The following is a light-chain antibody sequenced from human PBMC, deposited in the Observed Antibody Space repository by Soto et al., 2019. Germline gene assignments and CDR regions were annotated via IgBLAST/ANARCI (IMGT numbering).Light chain of an antibody. Sequence: QSVLTQPASVSGSPGQSITISCTGTSSDVGGYNYVSWYQQHPGKAPKVIIYEVSNRPSGVSNRFSGSKSGNTASLAISGLQAEDEADHYCSSFTSSTTRVFGTGTKVT. J-gene: IGLJ1*01. CDR3: SSFTSSTTRV. V-gene: IGLV2-14*01. CDR2: EVS. CDR1: SSDVGGYNY.